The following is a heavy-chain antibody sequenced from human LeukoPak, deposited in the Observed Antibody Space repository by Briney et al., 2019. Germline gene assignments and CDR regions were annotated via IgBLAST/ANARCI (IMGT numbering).Heavy chain of an antibody. CDR3: ARGPDTRGYSYYFDF. CDR1: GGSINNYY. V-gene: IGHV4-4*07. D-gene: IGHD5-18*01. CDR2: IYTSGST. Sequence: SETLSLTCTVPGGSINNYYWSWIRQPARKGLDWIGRIYTSGSTNYSPSLKSRVTMSVDTSKNQFSLKLSSVTAADTAVYYCARGPDTRGYSYYFDFWGQGTLVSVSS. J-gene: IGHJ4*02.